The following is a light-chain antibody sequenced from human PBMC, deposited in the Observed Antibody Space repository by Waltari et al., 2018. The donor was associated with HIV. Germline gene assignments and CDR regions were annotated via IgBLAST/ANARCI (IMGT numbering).Light chain of an antibody. Sequence: DMVLTQYSLSLLVTPGEPASLPCTATQGLHRNAYNHVNRYLQRPGQSPQLLIYLGSILAVWVHDRFTGSGLGTDFTLKINGVAAENNGLYYCIQALQTAITCHPGTKVRIK. CDR2: LGS. J-gene: IGKJ3*01. CDR3: IQALQTAIT. V-gene: IGKV2-28*01. CDR1: QGLHRNAYNH.